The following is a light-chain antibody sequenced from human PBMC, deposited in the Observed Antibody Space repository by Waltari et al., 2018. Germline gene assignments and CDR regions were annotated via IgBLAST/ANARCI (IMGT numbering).Light chain of an antibody. CDR1: QSVFNY. CDR3: QQGSILPLT. V-gene: IGKV3-11*01. Sequence: VFTQSPATLSLSAGERATLSCRASQSVFNYLAWYQQKPGQAPRPLIYDTSKRATGIPARFSGSGSGTDFTLTISNLEAEDFALYYCQQGSILPLTFGGGTKVEIK. J-gene: IGKJ4*01. CDR2: DTS.